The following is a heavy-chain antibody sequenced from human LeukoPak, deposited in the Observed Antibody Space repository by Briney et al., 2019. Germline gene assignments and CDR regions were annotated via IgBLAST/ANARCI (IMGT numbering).Heavy chain of an antibody. CDR1: GYTLTELS. CDR2: FDPEDGET. Sequence: GASVKVSCKVSGYTLTELSMHWVRQAPGKGLEWMGGFDPEDGETIYAQKFQGRVTMTEDTSTDTAYMELSSLRSEDTAVYYCAAVGDDTMMDAFDIWGQGTMVTVSS. D-gene: IGHD3-22*01. CDR3: AAVGDDTMMDAFDI. V-gene: IGHV1-24*01. J-gene: IGHJ3*02.